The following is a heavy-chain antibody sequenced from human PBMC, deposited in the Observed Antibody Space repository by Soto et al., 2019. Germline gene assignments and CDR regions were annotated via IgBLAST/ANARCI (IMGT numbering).Heavy chain of an antibody. CDR2: ISYDGSNK. D-gene: IGHD1-1*01. Sequence: GGSLRLSCAASGFTFSSYGMHWVRQAPGKGLEWVAVISYDGSNKYYADSVKGRFTISRDNSKNTLYLQMNSLRAEDTAVYYCAKDGWKGAFDIWGQGTMVTVSS. CDR1: GFTFSSYG. J-gene: IGHJ3*02. CDR3: AKDGWKGAFDI. V-gene: IGHV3-30*18.